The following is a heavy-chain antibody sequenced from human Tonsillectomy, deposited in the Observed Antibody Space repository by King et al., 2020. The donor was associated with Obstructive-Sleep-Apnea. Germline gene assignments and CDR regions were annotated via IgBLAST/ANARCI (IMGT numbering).Heavy chain of an antibody. CDR2: IFPDDSDT. D-gene: IGHD6-19*01. CDR1: GYTFPTYW. V-gene: IGHV5-51*01. CDR3: ARHCISGWVIID. J-gene: IGHJ4*02. Sequence: DVQLVQSGAEVKKPGESLKISCETSGYTFPTYWISWVRQMPGKGLEWMGIIFPDDSDTRYSPSFQGQVTISADKSISTAYLHWCSLKASDTAMYSCARHCISGWVIIDWGQGTLFTVSS.